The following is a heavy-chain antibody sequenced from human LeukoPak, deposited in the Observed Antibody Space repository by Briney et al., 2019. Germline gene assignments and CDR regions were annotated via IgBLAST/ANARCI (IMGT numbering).Heavy chain of an antibody. Sequence: SETLSLTCTVSGGSISSGDYYWSWIRQPPGKGLEWIGYIYYSGSTYYNPSPKSRVTISVDTSKNQFSLKLSSVTAADTAVYYCAYDSSGYYGYWGQGTLVTVSS. V-gene: IGHV4-30-4*01. CDR3: AYDSSGYYGY. J-gene: IGHJ4*02. CDR1: GGSISSGDYY. CDR2: IYYSGST. D-gene: IGHD3-22*01.